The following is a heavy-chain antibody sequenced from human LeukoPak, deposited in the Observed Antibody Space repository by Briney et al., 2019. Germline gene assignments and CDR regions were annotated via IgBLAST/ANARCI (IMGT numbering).Heavy chain of an antibody. J-gene: IGHJ4*02. CDR1: GYTFTGYY. CDR2: INPSGGST. V-gene: IGHV1-46*01. CDR3: AXAGSSRDGYNYGGYYFDY. D-gene: IGHD5-24*01. Sequence: ASVKVSCKASGYTFTGYYMHWVRQAPGQGLEWMGIINPSGGSTSYAQKFQGRVTMTRDTSTSTVYMELSSLRSEDTAVYYCAXAGSSRDGYNYGGYYFDYWGQGTLVTVSS.